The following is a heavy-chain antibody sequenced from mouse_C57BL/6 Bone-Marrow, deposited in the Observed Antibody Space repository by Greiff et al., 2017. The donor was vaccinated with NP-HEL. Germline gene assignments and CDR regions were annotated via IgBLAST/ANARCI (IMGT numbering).Heavy chain of an antibody. Sequence: VKLQESGPELVKPGASVKISCKASGYTFTDYYINWVKQRPGQGLEWIGWIFPGSGSTYYNEKFKGKATLTVDKSSSTAYMLLSSLTSEDSAVYFCARGHYYGSSFFDYWGQGTTLTVSS. CDR3: ARGHYYGSSFFDY. CDR1: GYTFTDYY. V-gene: IGHV1-75*01. CDR2: IFPGSGST. J-gene: IGHJ2*01. D-gene: IGHD1-1*01.